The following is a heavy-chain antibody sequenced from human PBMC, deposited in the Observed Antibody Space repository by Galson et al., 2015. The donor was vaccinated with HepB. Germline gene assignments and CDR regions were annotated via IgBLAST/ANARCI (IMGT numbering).Heavy chain of an antibody. D-gene: IGHD6-13*01. V-gene: IGHV4-4*02. CDR2: IYHSGST. J-gene: IGHJ5*02. CDR3: ARHEPGIAAAGTGWFDP. CDR1: GASISSSNW. Sequence: SETLSLTCAVSGASISSSNWWSWVRQPPGMGLEWIGEIYHSGSTNYNPSLKSRVTISVDKPNNQFSLKLSSVTAADTAVYYCARHEPGIAAAGTGWFDPWGQGTLVTVSS.